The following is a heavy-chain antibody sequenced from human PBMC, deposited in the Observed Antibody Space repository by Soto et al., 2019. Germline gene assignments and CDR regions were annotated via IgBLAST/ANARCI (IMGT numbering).Heavy chain of an antibody. CDR3: ARVIWSGHLTSDL. CDR2: ISSSSSTI. Sequence: EVQVVESGGGLVQPGGSLRLSCAAAGFTFSSNSMNWVRQAPGKGLEWISYISSSSSTIYADSVKGRFTISRDNAKKSLYLQMNSLRDEDTAVYYCARVIWSGHLTSDLWGQGTLVTVSS. D-gene: IGHD3-3*01. CDR1: GFTFSSNS. J-gene: IGHJ5*02. V-gene: IGHV3-48*02.